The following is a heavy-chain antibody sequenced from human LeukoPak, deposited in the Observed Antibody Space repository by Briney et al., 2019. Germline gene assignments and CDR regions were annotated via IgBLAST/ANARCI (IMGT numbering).Heavy chain of an antibody. CDR3: AREPVDTAMAYFDY. CDR1: GDAISSYY. J-gene: IGHJ4*02. D-gene: IGHD5-18*01. Sequence: SETLSLTCTVSGDAISSYYWSWIRQPPGKGLEWTGYIYYSGSTNYNPSLKSRVTISVDTSKNQFSLKLSSVTAADTAVYYCAREPVDTAMAYFDYWGQGTLVTVSS. CDR2: IYYSGST. V-gene: IGHV4-59*01.